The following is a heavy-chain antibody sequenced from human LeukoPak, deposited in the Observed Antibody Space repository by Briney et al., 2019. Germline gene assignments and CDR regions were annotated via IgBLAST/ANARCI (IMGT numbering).Heavy chain of an antibody. D-gene: IGHD3-3*01. CDR3: ARPITIFGVVIIRDAFDI. CDR2: TYYSGST. CDR1: GGSISSSSYY. J-gene: IGHJ3*02. V-gene: IGHV4-39*01. Sequence: PSETLSLTCTVSGGSISSSSYYWGWIRQPPGKGLEWIGSTYYSGSTYYNPSLKSRVTISVDTSKNQFSLKLSSVTAADTAVYYCARPITIFGVVIIRDAFDIWGQGTMVTVSS.